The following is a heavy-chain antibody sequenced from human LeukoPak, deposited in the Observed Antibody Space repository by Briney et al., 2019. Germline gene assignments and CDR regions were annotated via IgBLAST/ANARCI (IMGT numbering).Heavy chain of an antibody. CDR1: GGSISSGGYY. CDR2: IYYSGST. CDR3: ARGQPGWIDP. Sequence: ASQTLSLTCTVSGGSISSGGYYWSWIRQPPGKGLEWIGYIYYSGSTYYNPSLKSRVTLSVDTSKNQFSLKLSSVTPAHTAVYYCARGQPGWIDPWGQGTLVTVSS. V-gene: IGHV4-31*03. J-gene: IGHJ5*02.